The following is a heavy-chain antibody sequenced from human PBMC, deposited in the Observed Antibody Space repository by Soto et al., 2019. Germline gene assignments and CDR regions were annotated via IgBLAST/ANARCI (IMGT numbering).Heavy chain of an antibody. Sequence: GGSLRLSCAASGFTFSRYAIHWVRQAPGKGLEWVAVXSRXXSXXXXXDXXXGRFTISRDNSRNTVYLQMNSLRDEDTAVYYCARSRNSAVADSFDFWGQGTLVTVSS. D-gene: IGHD3-10*01. CDR3: ARSRNSAVADSFDF. V-gene: IGHV3-30*04. CDR1: GFTFSRYA. J-gene: IGHJ4*02. CDR2: XSRXXSXX.